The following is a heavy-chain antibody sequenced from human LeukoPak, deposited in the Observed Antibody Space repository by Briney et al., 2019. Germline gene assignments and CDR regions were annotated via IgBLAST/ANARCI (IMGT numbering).Heavy chain of an antibody. CDR1: GYSISSGHY. D-gene: IGHD3-10*01. Sequence: SETLSLTCTVSGYSISSGHYWGWIRQPPGKGLEWIGSMYHSGSTYYNPPLKSRVTISEDTSKNQFSLKLRSVTAADTAVYYCARGPRFGELLWHCFDPWGQGTLVTVSS. CDR2: MYHSGST. CDR3: ARGPRFGELLWHCFDP. V-gene: IGHV4-38-2*02. J-gene: IGHJ5*02.